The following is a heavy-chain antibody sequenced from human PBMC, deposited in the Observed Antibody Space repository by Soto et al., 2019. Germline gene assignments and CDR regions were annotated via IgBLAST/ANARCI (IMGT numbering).Heavy chain of an antibody. Sequence: GGSLRLSCAASGFTFSSYAMHWVRQAPGKGLEWVAVISYDGSNKYYADSVKGRFTISRDNSKNTLYLQMNSLRAEDTAVYYCARDGSGPIFGVVISYGMDVWGQGTTVTVSS. CDR1: GFTFSSYA. J-gene: IGHJ6*02. CDR2: ISYDGSNK. CDR3: ARDGSGPIFGVVISYGMDV. V-gene: IGHV3-30-3*01. D-gene: IGHD3-3*01.